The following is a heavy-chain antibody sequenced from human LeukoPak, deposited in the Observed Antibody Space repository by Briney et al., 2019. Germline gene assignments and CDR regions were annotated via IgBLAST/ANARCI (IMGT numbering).Heavy chain of an antibody. J-gene: IGHJ4*02. V-gene: IGHV1-69*05. CDR3: ARDGSYNTPFDY. CDR1: GGTFSSYA. CDR2: IIPIFGTA. Sequence: SVKVSCKASGGTFSSYAISWVRQAPGQGLEWMGGIIPIFGTANYAQKFQGRVTMTRDTSTSTVYMELSSLRSEDTAVYYCARDGSYNTPFDYWGQGTLVTVSS. D-gene: IGHD1-26*01.